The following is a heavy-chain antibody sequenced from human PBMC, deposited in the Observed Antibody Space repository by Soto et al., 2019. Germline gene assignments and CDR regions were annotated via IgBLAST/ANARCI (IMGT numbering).Heavy chain of an antibody. D-gene: IGHD2-15*01. CDR2: IKQDGSEK. Sequence: GGSLRLSCAASGFTFSSYWMSWVRQAPGKGLEWVANIKQDGSEKYYVDSVKGRFTISRDNAKNSLYLQMNRLRAEDTAVYYGARVYRPFCGYCSGGSCPYYYYYGMDVWGQGTTVTVSS. V-gene: IGHV3-7*01. CDR1: GFTFSSYW. CDR3: ARVYRPFCGYCSGGSCPYYYYYGMDV. J-gene: IGHJ6*02.